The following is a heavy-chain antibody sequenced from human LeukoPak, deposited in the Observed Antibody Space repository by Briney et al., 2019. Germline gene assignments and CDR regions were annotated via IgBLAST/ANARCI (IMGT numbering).Heavy chain of an antibody. CDR3: ARNYGMDV. CDR1: GFTFSSYE. CDR2: ISNNARTI. V-gene: IGHV3-48*03. J-gene: IGHJ6*04. Sequence: GGSLRLSCAASGFTFSSYEMNWVRQAPGKGREWVSYISNNARTIYYADSVKGRFTISRDNAKNSLYLQMNSLRAEDTAVYYCARNYGMDVWGKGSTVTVSS.